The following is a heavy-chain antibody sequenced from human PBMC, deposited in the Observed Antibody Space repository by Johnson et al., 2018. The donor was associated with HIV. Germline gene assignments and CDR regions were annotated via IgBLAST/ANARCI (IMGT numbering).Heavy chain of an antibody. Sequence: QVQLVESVGGVVQPGRSLRLSCAASGFTFSSYAMHWVRQAPGKGLEWVAVISYDGSNKCYADSVKGRFTISRDNAKNSLFLQMNSLRAEDTAVYYCASKAAGTMHAFDIWGQGTMVTVSS. CDR1: GFTFSSYA. J-gene: IGHJ3*02. V-gene: IGHV3-30*04. CDR2: ISYDGSNK. CDR3: ASKAAGTMHAFDI. D-gene: IGHD6-13*01.